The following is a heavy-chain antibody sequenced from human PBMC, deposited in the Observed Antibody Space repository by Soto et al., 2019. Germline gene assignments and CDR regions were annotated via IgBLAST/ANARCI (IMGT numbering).Heavy chain of an antibody. V-gene: IGHV3-33*01. D-gene: IGHD2-2*02. CDR3: AREDRLGYCSSTSCYRRSRFDY. J-gene: IGHJ4*02. CDR1: GFTFSSYG. Sequence: QVQLVESGGGVVQPGRSLRLSCAASGFTFSSYGMHWVRQAPGKGLEWVAVIWYDGSNKYYADSVKGRFTISRDNSKNPLYLQMNSLRAEDTAVYYCAREDRLGYCSSTSCYRRSRFDYWGQGTLVTVSS. CDR2: IWYDGSNK.